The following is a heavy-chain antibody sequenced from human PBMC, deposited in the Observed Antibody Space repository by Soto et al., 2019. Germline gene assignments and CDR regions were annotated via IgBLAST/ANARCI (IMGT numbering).Heavy chain of an antibody. J-gene: IGHJ4*02. CDR2: IGSSGTTI. CDR1: GFTFGDYY. Sequence: TGGSLRLSCAASGFTFGDYYMSWICQAPGKGLEWISYIGSSGTTIYYADSVKGRFTISRDNAKNSLYLRMNSLRVEDTAVYYCATSDFWTGYYTGLMDYWGQGTLVTVSS. CDR3: ATSDFWTGYYTGLMDY. V-gene: IGHV3-11*01. D-gene: IGHD3-3*01.